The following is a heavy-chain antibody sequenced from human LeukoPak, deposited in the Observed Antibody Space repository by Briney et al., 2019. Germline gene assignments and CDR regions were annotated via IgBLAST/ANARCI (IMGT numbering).Heavy chain of an antibody. CDR2: INHSGST. V-gene: IGHV4-34*01. CDR1: GGSFSGYY. D-gene: IGHD5-18*01. CDR3: ARVVAVQLWLRVYYFDY. Sequence: PSETLSLTCAVYGGSFSGYYWSWIRQPPGEGLEWIGEINHSGSTNYNPSLKSRVTISVDTSKNQFSLKLSSVTAADTAVYYCARVVAVQLWLRVYYFDYWGQGTLVTVSS. J-gene: IGHJ4*02.